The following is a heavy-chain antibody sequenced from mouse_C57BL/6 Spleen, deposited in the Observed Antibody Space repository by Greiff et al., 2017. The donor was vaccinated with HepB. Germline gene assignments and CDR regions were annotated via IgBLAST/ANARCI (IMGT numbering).Heavy chain of an antibody. D-gene: IGHD2-3*01. CDR1: GFTFSSYA. CDR2: ISDGGSYT. CDR3: ARGLIDDGYPFPFFDY. Sequence: EVMLVESGGGLVKPGGSLKLSCAASGFTFSSYAMSWVRQTPEKRLEWVATISDGGSYTYYPDNVKGRFTISRDNAKNNLYLQMSHLKSEDTAMYYCARGLIDDGYPFPFFDYWGQGTTLTVSS. V-gene: IGHV5-4*03. J-gene: IGHJ2*01.